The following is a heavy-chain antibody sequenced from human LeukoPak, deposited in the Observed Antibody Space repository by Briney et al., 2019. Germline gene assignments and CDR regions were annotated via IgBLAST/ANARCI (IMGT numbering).Heavy chain of an antibody. Sequence: PGESLKISCKGSGYSFTSYWISWVRQMPGKGLEWMGIINPSSGSTGYAQKFQDRVTMTRDTSTSTLYLELSSLWSEDTAVYYCARGGSGSHYSPFDYWGQGTLVTVSS. J-gene: IGHJ4*02. V-gene: IGHV1-46*01. CDR2: INPSSGST. D-gene: IGHD3-10*01. CDR1: GYSFTSYW. CDR3: ARGGSGSHYSPFDY.